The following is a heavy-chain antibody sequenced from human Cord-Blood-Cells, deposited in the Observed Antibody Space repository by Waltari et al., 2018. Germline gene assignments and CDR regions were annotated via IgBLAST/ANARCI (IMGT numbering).Heavy chain of an antibody. J-gene: IGHJ4*02. CDR2: IYWDDDK. V-gene: IGHV2-5*02. CDR1: GFPLSTSGVG. CDR3: AHRPSTYYNWNYFGSTDYFDY. Sequence: QITLKESGPTLVKPTQTLTLTCTFSGFPLSTSGVGVGWIRQPPGTARAWLALIYWDDDKRYSPSLKSRLTITKDTSKNQVVLTMTNMDPVDTATYYCAHRPSTYYNWNYFGSTDYFDYWGQGTLVTVSS. D-gene: IGHD1-7*01.